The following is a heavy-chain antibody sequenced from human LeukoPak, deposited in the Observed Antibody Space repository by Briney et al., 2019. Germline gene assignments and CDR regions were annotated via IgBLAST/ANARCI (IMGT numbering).Heavy chain of an antibody. CDR1: GGSISSYY. J-gene: IGHJ6*03. D-gene: IGHD4-11*01. CDR3: ARATVTLYYYYMDV. Sequence: SETLSLTCTVSGGSISSYYWSWIRQPPGKGLEWIGYIYYSGSTNYNPSLKSRVTISVDTSKNQFSLKLSSVTAADTAVYYCARATVTLYYYYMDVRGKGTTVTVSS. CDR2: IYYSGST. V-gene: IGHV4-59*01.